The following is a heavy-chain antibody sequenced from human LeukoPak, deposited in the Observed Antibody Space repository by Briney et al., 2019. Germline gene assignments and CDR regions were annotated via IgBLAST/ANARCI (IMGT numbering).Heavy chain of an antibody. CDR1: GFTFFNYW. D-gene: IGHD2-2*01. Sequence: GGSLRFSCAASGFTFFNYWMSWVRQAPGKGLEWVANIDREGSQRFYVDSLKGRFTISRDNANNLVYLQMNSLRAEDTAVYYCAKSVGYCSSTSCNYYYYYMDVWGKGTTVTVSS. CDR3: AKSVGYCSSTSCNYYYYYMDV. V-gene: IGHV3-7*01. J-gene: IGHJ6*03. CDR2: IDREGSQR.